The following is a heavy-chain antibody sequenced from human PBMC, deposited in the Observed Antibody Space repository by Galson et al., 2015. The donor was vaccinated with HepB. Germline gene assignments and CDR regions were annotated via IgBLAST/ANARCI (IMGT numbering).Heavy chain of an antibody. V-gene: IGHV1-3*01. D-gene: IGHD6-19*01. J-gene: IGHJ6*02. CDR1: GYTFTSYA. CDR3: ARALGSGWYPGYYYYYGMDV. CDR2: INAGNGNT. Sequence: SVKVSCKASGYTFTSYAMHWVRQAPGQRLEWMGWINAGNGNTKYSQKFQGRVTITRDTSASTAYMELSSLRSEDTAVYYCARALGSGWYPGYYYYYGMDVWGQGTTVTVSS.